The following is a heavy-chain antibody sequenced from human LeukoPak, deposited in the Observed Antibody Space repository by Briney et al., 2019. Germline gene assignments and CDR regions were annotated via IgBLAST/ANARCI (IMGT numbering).Heavy chain of an antibody. CDR1: GFTFSSYA. D-gene: IGHD5-18*01. Sequence: GGSLRLSCAASGFTFSSYAMSLVRPAPGKGVEWVSAISGSGGSTYYADSVKGRFTISRDNSKNTLYLQMNSLRAEDTAVYYCAKAVQLWSSDYWGQGTLVTVSS. J-gene: IGHJ4*02. CDR2: ISGSGGST. V-gene: IGHV3-23*01. CDR3: AKAVQLWSSDY.